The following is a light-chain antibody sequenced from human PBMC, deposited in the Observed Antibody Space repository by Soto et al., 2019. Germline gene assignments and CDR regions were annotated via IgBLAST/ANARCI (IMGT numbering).Light chain of an antibody. CDR2: AAS. CDR1: QSVSSSY. V-gene: IGKV3-20*01. Sequence: EIVLTQSPGTLSLSPGERATLSCRASQSVSSSYLVWYQQKPGQAPRLXIYAASSRAPGIPDRFSGRGSGTDFTLTISRLEPEDFAVYYCQQCGSSPPPFGQGTKVDIK. J-gene: IGKJ1*01. CDR3: QQCGSSPPP.